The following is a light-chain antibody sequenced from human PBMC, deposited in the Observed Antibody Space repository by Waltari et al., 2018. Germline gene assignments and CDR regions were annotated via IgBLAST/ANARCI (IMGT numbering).Light chain of an antibody. Sequence: QSALTQPASVSGSLGPSVSISCAGTRTEVGSSNLVSWYQQYPGRAPTLVIYEVTNRPSWISSRFSGSKSGNTASLTISGLQSEDEAEYFCSSYSTTFTVLFGGGTKVTV. V-gene: IGLV2-14*01. CDR3: SSYSTTFTVL. CDR1: RTEVGSSNL. J-gene: IGLJ3*02. CDR2: EVT.